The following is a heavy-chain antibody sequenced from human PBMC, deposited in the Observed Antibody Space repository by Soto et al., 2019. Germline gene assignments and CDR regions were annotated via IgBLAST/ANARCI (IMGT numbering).Heavy chain of an antibody. D-gene: IGHD3-10*02. CDR2: ITSASGSA. CDR1: GFTFSNHA. Sequence: HLLESGGDMVQPGGSLRLSCAASGFTFSNHAMSWVRQAPGKGLEWVSGITSASGSAYYADSVKGRFTISRDNAKNTVYLEMSSLRAEDTAVYDCAKFDFWSSSYVRGFFDYWGQGTLVTVSS. V-gene: IGHV3-23*01. CDR3: AKFDFWSSSYVRGFFDY. J-gene: IGHJ4*02.